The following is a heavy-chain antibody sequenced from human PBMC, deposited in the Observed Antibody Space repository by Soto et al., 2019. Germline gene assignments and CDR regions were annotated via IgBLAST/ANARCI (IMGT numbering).Heavy chain of an antibody. CDR3: AKRYTSGPAPFDS. Sequence: PWGSLRLSCAASGFTFSDYVMNWVRQAPGKGLEWVSTITVTSNNTYYADSVKGRFTISRDNSKNTLYLQLNSLRDEDTAVYYCAKRYTSGPAPFDSWGQGTLVTVSS. D-gene: IGHD6-19*01. J-gene: IGHJ4*02. CDR2: ITVTSNNT. V-gene: IGHV3-23*01. CDR1: GFTFSDYV.